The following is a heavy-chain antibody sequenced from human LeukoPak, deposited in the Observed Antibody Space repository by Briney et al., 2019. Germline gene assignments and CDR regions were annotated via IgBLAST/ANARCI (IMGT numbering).Heavy chain of an antibody. J-gene: IGHJ4*02. Sequence: SEALSLTCTVSGGSISSYYWSWIRQPPGKGLEWVGDIYYSGSTNYNPSLKSRVTISVDTSKHQFSLKLSSVTAADTAVYYCARHRPPRSYYGSGSPPDYWGQGTLVTVSS. V-gene: IGHV4-59*08. CDR1: GGSISSYY. CDR2: IYYSGST. CDR3: ARHRPPRSYYGSGSPPDY. D-gene: IGHD3-10*01.